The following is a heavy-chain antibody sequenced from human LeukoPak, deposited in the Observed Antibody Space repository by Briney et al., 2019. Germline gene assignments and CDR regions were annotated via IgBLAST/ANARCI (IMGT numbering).Heavy chain of an antibody. CDR1: GFTLSTSG. Sequence: GGSLRLSCAASGFTLSTSGMCWVRQAPGKGLEWVSAISGSDTATFYADSVRGRFTISRDSSKNTMYLQMNSLRAEDTAVYYCAKGPGRVGATYYYYYYMDVWGKGTTVTISS. V-gene: IGHV3-23*01. CDR2: ISGSDTAT. CDR3: AKGPGRVGATYYYYYYMDV. D-gene: IGHD1-26*01. J-gene: IGHJ6*03.